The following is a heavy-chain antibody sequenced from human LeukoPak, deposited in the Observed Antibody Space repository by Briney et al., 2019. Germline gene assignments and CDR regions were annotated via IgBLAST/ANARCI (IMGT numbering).Heavy chain of an antibody. CDR1: GITFNNYA. D-gene: IGHD2-21*01. Sequence: GGSQRLSCVASGITFNNYAMSWVRQGPGMGLEWVSSISGAGGSTYYADSVKGRFTISRDNSKKTLYLEMSSLRAEDAAVYYCAINYSLDYWGQGTLVTVSS. CDR3: AINYSLDY. CDR2: ISGAGGST. J-gene: IGHJ4*02. V-gene: IGHV3-23*01.